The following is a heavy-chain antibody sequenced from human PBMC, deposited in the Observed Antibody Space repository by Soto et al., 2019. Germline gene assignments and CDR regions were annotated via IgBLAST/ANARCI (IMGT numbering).Heavy chain of an antibody. CDR1: GFTFSSYA. Sequence: EVQLLESGGGLVQPGGSLRLSCAASGFTFSSYAMNWVRQAPGKGLEWVSTISGSGGDTYYADSVKGRFSISRDNPKYTLSLQMDSLRAEDTAVYYCAKGGRSSSGLDFDYWGQGTLVTVSS. J-gene: IGHJ4*02. CDR3: AKGGRSSSGLDFDY. D-gene: IGHD6-6*01. V-gene: IGHV3-23*01. CDR2: ISGSGGDT.